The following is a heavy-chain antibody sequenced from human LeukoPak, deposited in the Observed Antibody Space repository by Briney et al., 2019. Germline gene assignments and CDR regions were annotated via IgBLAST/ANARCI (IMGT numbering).Heavy chain of an antibody. Sequence: SETLSLTCTVSGDSISSDYWSWIRQPPGKGLEWIGYIYYRGSTNFNPSLKSRVTISVDTSKNQFSLKLSSVTAADTAVYYCARGDIAVAGRDYYYYYYMDVWGKGTTVTVSS. J-gene: IGHJ6*03. V-gene: IGHV4-59*01. CDR2: IYYRGST. D-gene: IGHD6-19*01. CDR3: ARGDIAVAGRDYYYYYYMDV. CDR1: GDSISSDY.